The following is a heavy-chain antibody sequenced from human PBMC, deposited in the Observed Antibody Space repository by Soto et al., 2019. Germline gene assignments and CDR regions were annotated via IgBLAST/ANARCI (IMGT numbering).Heavy chain of an antibody. CDR1: GFTFSSYA. Sequence: PGGSLRLSCAASGFTFSSYAMSWVSQAPGKGLEWVSAISGSGGSTYSADSVKGRFTISRDNSKNTLYLQMNILRAEDTAVYYCAKSVATIGGYSDYWGHGTLVTVSS. CDR2: ISGSGGST. CDR3: AKSVATIGGYSDY. D-gene: IGHD5-12*01. V-gene: IGHV3-23*01. J-gene: IGHJ4*01.